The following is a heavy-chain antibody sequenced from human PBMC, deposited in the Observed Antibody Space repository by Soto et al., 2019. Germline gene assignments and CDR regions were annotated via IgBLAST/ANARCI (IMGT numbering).Heavy chain of an antibody. D-gene: IGHD3-3*01. CDR2: MSADNGNT. V-gene: IGHV1-18*01. J-gene: IGHJ4*02. CDR1: GYTFTRYG. Sequence: QVQLVQSGAEVKKPGASVKVSCKASGYTFTRYGISWVRQAPGQGLEWMGWMSADNGNTYHAQKFQGRVTMTTDTSTSTAYMELRSLRSDDTAVYYCARDERVEGRLEYWGQGTLVTVSS. CDR3: ARDERVEGRLEY.